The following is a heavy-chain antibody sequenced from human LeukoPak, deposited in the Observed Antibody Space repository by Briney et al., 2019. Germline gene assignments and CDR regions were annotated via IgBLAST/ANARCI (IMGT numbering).Heavy chain of an antibody. V-gene: IGHV1-8*01. CDR2: MNPNSGNT. CDR1: GYTFTSYD. Sequence: ASVKVSCKASGYTFTSYDINWVRQATGQGLEWMEWMNPNSGNTGYAQKFQGRVTMTRNTSISTAYMELSSLRSEDTAVYYCARVRYYDSSGYPIFDYWGQGTLVTVSS. J-gene: IGHJ4*02. D-gene: IGHD3-22*01. CDR3: ARVRYYDSSGYPIFDY.